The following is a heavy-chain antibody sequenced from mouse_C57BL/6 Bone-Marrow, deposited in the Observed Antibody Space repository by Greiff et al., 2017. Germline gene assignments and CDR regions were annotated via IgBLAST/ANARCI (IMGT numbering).Heavy chain of an antibody. D-gene: IGHD1-1*01. V-gene: IGHV3-8*01. CDR2: ISYSGST. CDR3: ARYGYYGSSYWYFDG. CDR1: GYSISSDY. J-gene: IGHJ1*03. Sequence: EVHLVESGPGLAKPSQTLSLTCSVTGYSISSDYWNWIRKFPGNKLEYMGNISYSGSTYYYPSPKSRLFIIRDTNKSQYCLQLNSVTTEDTATYYCARYGYYGSSYWYFDGWGTGTTVTVSS.